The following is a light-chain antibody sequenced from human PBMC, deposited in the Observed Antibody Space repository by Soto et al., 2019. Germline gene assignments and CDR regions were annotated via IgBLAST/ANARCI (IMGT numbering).Light chain of an antibody. J-gene: IGLJ1*01. CDR3: AAWDDSLIDYV. Sequence: QSVLTQPPSASATPGQRVTISCSGSTSNIGRNTVNWYQQLPGTAPKLLIYSNNQRPSVVPDRFSGSKSGTSASLAISGLQSEDEADYYCAAWDDSLIDYVFGPGTKVTVL. V-gene: IGLV1-44*01. CDR2: SNN. CDR1: TSNIGRNT.